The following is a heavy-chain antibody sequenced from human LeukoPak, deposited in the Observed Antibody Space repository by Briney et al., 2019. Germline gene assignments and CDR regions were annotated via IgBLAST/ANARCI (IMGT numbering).Heavy chain of an antibody. V-gene: IGHV3-7*01. Sequence: GGSLRLSCAASGFTFSSYWMSWVRQAPGKGLEWVANIKQDGSEKYYVDSVKGRLAISRDNAKNSLYLQMNSLRAEDTAVYYCARGVEEYYYDSSGYYYFDYWGQGTLVTVSS. CDR1: GFTFSSYW. CDR3: ARGVEEYYYDSSGYYYFDY. D-gene: IGHD3-22*01. CDR2: IKQDGSEK. J-gene: IGHJ4*02.